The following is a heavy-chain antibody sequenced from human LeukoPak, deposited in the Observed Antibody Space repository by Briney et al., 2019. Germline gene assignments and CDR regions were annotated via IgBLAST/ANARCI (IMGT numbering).Heavy chain of an antibody. D-gene: IGHD1-26*01. Sequence: PGGSLRLSCAASGFTFDDYAMHWVRQAPGKGLEWVSGISWNSGSIVYADSVKGRFTISRDNAKNSLYLQMNSLRAEDTALYYCAKGLFWELHRADNDAFDIWGQGTMVTVSS. CDR3: AKGLFWELHRADNDAFDI. V-gene: IGHV3-9*01. J-gene: IGHJ3*02. CDR1: GFTFDDYA. CDR2: ISWNSGSI.